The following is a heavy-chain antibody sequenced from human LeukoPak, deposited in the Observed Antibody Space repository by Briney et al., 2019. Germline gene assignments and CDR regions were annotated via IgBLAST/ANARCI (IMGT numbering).Heavy chain of an antibody. V-gene: IGHV4-30-2*01. CDR2: IYHSGST. Sequence: TSQTLSLTCAVSGGSISSGGYSWSWIRQPPGKGLEWIGYIYHSGSTYYNPSLKSRVTISVDRSKNQFSLKLSSVTAADTAVYYCARGSRVLRFLEWSLRGWFDPWGQGTLVTVSS. CDR1: GGSISSGGYS. D-gene: IGHD3-3*01. J-gene: IGHJ5*02. CDR3: ARGSRVLRFLEWSLRGWFDP.